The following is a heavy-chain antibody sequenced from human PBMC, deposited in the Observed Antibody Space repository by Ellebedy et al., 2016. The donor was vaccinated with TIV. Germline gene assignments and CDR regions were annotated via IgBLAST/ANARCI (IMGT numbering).Heavy chain of an antibody. Sequence: SETLSLXXTVSGDSITRGGYYWNWIRQPPGKGLEWIGEINHSGSTNYNPSLKSRVTISVDTPKNQFSLKLSSVTAADTAVYYCARGRVATLRLDSWGQGTLVTVSS. J-gene: IGHJ4*02. CDR3: ARGRVATLRLDS. V-gene: IGHV4-34*01. D-gene: IGHD5-12*01. CDR2: INHSGST. CDR1: GDSITRGGYY.